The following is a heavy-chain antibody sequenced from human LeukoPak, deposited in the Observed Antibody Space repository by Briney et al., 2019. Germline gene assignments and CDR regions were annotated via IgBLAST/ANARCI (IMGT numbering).Heavy chain of an antibody. CDR1: GFSFSSYA. D-gene: IGHD6-13*01. J-gene: IGHJ6*02. CDR2: IRGTGGST. Sequence: GGSLRLSCAASGFSFSSYAMNWVRQAPGKGLEWVSLIRGTGGSTYYADSVRGRFTISRDNSKNTLYLQMNSLRAEDTAVYYCAKGLNIAAAGTYYYYGMDVWGQGTTVIVSS. CDR3: AKGLNIAAAGTYYYYGMDV. V-gene: IGHV3-23*01.